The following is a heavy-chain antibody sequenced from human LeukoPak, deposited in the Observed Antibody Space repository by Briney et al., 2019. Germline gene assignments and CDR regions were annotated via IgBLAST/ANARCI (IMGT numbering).Heavy chain of an antibody. CDR1: GFTFSSYA. CDR3: ARGPKIVVVPAARNYYFDY. J-gene: IGHJ4*02. D-gene: IGHD2-2*01. Sequence: QPGGSLRLSCAASGFTFSSYAMSWVRQAPGKGLEWVANIKQDGSEKYYVDSVKGRFTISRDNAKNSLYLQMNSLRAEDTAVYYCARGPKIVVVPAARNYYFDYWGQGTLVTVSS. CDR2: IKQDGSEK. V-gene: IGHV3-7*01.